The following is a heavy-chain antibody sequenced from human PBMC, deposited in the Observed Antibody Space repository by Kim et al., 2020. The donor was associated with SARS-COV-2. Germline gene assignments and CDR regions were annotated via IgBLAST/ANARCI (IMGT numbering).Heavy chain of an antibody. CDR1: GFTFGDYA. J-gene: IGHJ4*02. Sequence: GGSLRLSCAASGFTFGDYAMHWVRLTPGKGLEWVSGINSNGDTMGYADSVKGRFTISRDNAQKSLYLQMNSLRAEDTALYYCAKDKSPPYDSSGFSFYYFDYWGQGALVTVSS. V-gene: IGHV3-9*01. CDR3: AKDKSPPYDSSGFSFYYFDY. D-gene: IGHD3-22*01. CDR2: INSNGDTM.